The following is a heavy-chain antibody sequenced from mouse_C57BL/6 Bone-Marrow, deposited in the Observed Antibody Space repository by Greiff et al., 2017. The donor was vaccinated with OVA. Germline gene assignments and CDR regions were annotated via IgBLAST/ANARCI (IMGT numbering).Heavy chain of an antibody. CDR3: ARDRGLRQGYYFDY. J-gene: IGHJ2*01. Sequence: DVKLQESGPGLVKPSQSLSLTCSVTGYSITSGYYWNWIRQFPGNKLEWMGYISYDGSNNYNPSLKNRISITRDTSKNQFFLKLNSVTTEDTATYYCARDRGLRQGYYFDYWGQGTTLTVSS. D-gene: IGHD2-2*01. V-gene: IGHV3-6*01. CDR1: GYSITSGYY. CDR2: ISYDGSN.